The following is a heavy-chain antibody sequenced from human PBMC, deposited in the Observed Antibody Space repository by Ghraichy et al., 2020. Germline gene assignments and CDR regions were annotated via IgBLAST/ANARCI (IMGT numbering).Heavy chain of an antibody. CDR1: GGSFSGYY. D-gene: IGHD6-19*01. Sequence: SQTLSLTCAVYGGSFSGYYWSWIRQPPGKGLEWIGEINHSGSTNYNPSLKSRVTISVDTSKNQFSLKLSSVTAADTAVYYCAREGGWYLRHFDYWGQGTLVTVSS. CDR2: INHSGST. CDR3: AREGGWYLRHFDY. J-gene: IGHJ4*02. V-gene: IGHV4-34*01.